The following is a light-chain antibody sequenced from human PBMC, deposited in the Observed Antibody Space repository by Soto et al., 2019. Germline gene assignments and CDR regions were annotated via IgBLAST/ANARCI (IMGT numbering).Light chain of an antibody. CDR3: QQHGSSPIT. J-gene: IGKJ5*01. CDR1: QTVTRNY. CDR2: GAS. V-gene: IGKV3-20*01. Sequence: EIVLTQSPGTLSLSPGERATLSCRASQTVTRNYLAWHQQKPGQTPRLLVYGASSRATGIPDRFSGSGSGTVFTLTISRLEPEDFAVYYCQQHGSSPITFGQGTRLEIK.